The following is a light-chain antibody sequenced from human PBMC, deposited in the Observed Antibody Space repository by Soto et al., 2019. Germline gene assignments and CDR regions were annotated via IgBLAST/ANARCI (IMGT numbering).Light chain of an antibody. CDR1: SSNIGTGYD. J-gene: IGLJ1*01. CDR3: QSYDSSLSGLYV. Sequence: QSVLTQPPSVSGAPGQRVTISCTGNSSNIGTGYDVHWYQQLPGTAPKLLIYGNSNRPSGVPDRFSGSKSGTSASLAITGLQAADEADYYCQSYDSSLSGLYVFGTGTKVTVL. CDR2: GNS. V-gene: IGLV1-40*01.